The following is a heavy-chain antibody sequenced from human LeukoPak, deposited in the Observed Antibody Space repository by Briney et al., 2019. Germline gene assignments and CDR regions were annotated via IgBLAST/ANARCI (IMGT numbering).Heavy chain of an antibody. CDR2: ISVRGNYI. J-gene: IGHJ4*02. D-gene: IGHD3-22*01. CDR1: GYTFSSFS. V-gene: IGHV3-21*01. Sequence: PGGSLRLSCVASGYTFSSFSINWVRQAPGKGLEWVSSISVRGNYIYYADSVRGRFSISRDDARNSLYLQMDSLRGDDTAVYYCARLRRNSDSSGYYYYYDYWGQGTLVTVS. CDR3: ARLRRNSDSSGYYYYYDY.